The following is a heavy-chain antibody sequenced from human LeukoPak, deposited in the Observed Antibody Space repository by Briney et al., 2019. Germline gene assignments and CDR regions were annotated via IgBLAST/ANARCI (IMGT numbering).Heavy chain of an antibody. CDR1: GFTFSSYS. Sequence: GGSLRLSCAASGFTFSSYSMNWVRQGPGKGLEWVSGISWNSGNIDYADSVKGRFTISRDNAKNSLYLQMNSLRAEDTALYYCAKGRGYNYGYIFGYFDYWGQGTLVTVSS. D-gene: IGHD5-18*01. CDR2: ISWNSGNI. V-gene: IGHV3-9*01. CDR3: AKGRGYNYGYIFGYFDY. J-gene: IGHJ4*02.